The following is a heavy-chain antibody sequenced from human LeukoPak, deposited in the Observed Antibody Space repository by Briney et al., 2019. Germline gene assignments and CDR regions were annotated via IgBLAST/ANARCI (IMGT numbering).Heavy chain of an antibody. V-gene: IGHV3-21*01. CDR3: ARRVARAFDI. Sequence: GGSLRLSCAASRFTFSSYSMNWVRQAPGKGLEWVSSIGSSSSYIYYADSVKGRFTISRDNAKNSLYLQMNSLRAEDTAVYYCARRVARAFDIWGQGTMVTVSS. CDR1: RFTFSSYS. D-gene: IGHD2-15*01. J-gene: IGHJ3*02. CDR2: IGSSSSYI.